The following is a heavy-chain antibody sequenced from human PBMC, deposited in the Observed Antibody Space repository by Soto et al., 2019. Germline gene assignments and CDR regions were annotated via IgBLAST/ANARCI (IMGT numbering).Heavy chain of an antibody. CDR1: GGIFSTYA. CDR2: INAGNGNT. CDR3: ARDFHGDPAY. J-gene: IGHJ4*02. D-gene: IGHD4-17*01. V-gene: IGHV1-3*01. Sequence: GASVKVSWKASGGIFSTYAISWLRQAPGQGLEWMGWINAGNGNTKYSQKFQGRVTITRDTSASTAYMELSSLRSEDTAVYYCARDFHGDPAYWGQGTLVTVSS.